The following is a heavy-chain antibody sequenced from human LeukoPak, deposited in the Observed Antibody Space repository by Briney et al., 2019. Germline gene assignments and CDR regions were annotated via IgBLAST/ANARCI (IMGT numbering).Heavy chain of an antibody. V-gene: IGHV4-39*07. CDR2: IYYSGST. J-gene: IGHJ4*02. CDR3: GTHGSGSYHDY. CDR1: GGSISSSSYY. D-gene: IGHD3-10*01. Sequence: SETLSLTCTVSGGSISSSSYYWGWIRQPPGKGLEWIGSIYYSGSTYYNPPLKSRVTISVDTSKNQFSLKLSSVTAADTAVYYCGTHGSGSYHDYWGQGTLVTVSS.